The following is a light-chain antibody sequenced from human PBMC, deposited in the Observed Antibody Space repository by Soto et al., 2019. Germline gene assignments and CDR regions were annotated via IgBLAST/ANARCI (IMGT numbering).Light chain of an antibody. CDR3: QHYGRSLPRWPWTWT. CDR1: QSVSSRY. CDR2: DAS. Sequence: EIVLTQSPGTLSLSPGERATLSCRASQSVSSRYLAWYQQKPGQAPRLLIYDASSRATGIPDRFSGSGSGTDFTLTISRLEPEDFAVYYCQHYGRSLPRWPWTWTFGLGIKVEIK. V-gene: IGKV3-20*01. J-gene: IGKJ1*01.